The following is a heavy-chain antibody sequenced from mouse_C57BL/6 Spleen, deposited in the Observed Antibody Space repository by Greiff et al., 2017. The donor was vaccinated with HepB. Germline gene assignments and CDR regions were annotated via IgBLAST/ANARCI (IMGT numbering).Heavy chain of an antibody. CDR1: GYTFTSYG. D-gene: IGHD3-3*01. CDR3: ARGGDVETLFDY. J-gene: IGHJ2*01. Sequence: VKLMESGAELARPGASVKLSCKASGYTFTSYGISWVKQRTGQGLEWIGEIYPRSGNTYYNEKFKGKATLTADKSSSTAYMELRSLTSEDSAVYFCARGGDVETLFDYWGQGTTLTVSS. V-gene: IGHV1-81*01. CDR2: IYPRSGNT.